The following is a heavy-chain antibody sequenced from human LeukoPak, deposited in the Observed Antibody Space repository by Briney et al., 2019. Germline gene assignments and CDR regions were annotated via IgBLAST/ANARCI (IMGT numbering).Heavy chain of an antibody. CDR2: IKLDGSEK. CDR3: ARDQYDTWSRRGNFDS. Sequence: GGSLRLSFVASGFTFGKYWMSWVRQAPGKGLEWVANIKLDGSEKNYVDSVKGRFTISRDNTKNSLYLHMNSLGLEVTAVFYCARDQYDTWSRRGNFDSWGPGTLVIVSS. D-gene: IGHD3-3*01. CDR1: GFTFGKYW. V-gene: IGHV3-7*03. J-gene: IGHJ4*02.